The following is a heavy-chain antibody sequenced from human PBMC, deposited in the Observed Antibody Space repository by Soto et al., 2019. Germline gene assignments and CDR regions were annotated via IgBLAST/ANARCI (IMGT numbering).Heavy chain of an antibody. CDR3: ATLITDCSSTSCYPRGIDY. V-gene: IGHV1-69*02. Sequence: ASVKVSCKASGGTFSSYTISWVRQAPGQGLEWMGRIIPILGIANYAQKFQGRVTITADKSTSTAYMELSSLRSEDTAVYYCATLITDCSSTSCYPRGIDYWGQGTLVTVSS. CDR2: IIPILGIA. D-gene: IGHD2-2*01. J-gene: IGHJ4*02. CDR1: GGTFSSYT.